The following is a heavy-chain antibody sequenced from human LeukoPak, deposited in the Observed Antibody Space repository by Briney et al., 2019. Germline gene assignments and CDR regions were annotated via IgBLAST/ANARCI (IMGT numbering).Heavy chain of an antibody. V-gene: IGHV3-30*18. D-gene: IGHD5-18*01. CDR2: ISYDGSNK. J-gene: IGHJ4*02. Sequence: GRSLRLSCAASGFTFSSYGMHWGRQAPGKGLEWVAVISYDGSNKYYADSVKGRFTISRDNSKNTMYLQMNSLRAEDTAVYYCAKVGSDSYGSLFDYWGQGTLVTVSS. CDR1: GFTFSSYG. CDR3: AKVGSDSYGSLFDY.